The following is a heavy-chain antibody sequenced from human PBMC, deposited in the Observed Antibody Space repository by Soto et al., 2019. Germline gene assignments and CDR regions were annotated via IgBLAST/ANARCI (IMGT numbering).Heavy chain of an antibody. CDR2: VYHTGSV. CDR3: ARVLSRDGYKDYFDS. V-gene: IGHV4-61*08. D-gene: IGHD5-12*01. Sequence: QVQLQESGPGLVKPSETLSLTCSVSGASVSSDVHFWSWVRQSPGKGLEWIGYVYHTGSVTYNPPLKGRVTLSVDTSRRQYSLRLACVTAADTAVYFCARVLSRDGYKDYFDSWGRGMLVTVSS. J-gene: IGHJ4*02. CDR1: GASVSSDVHF.